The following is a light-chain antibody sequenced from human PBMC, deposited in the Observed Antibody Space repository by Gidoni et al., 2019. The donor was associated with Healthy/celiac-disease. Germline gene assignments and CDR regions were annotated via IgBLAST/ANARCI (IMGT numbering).Light chain of an antibody. CDR3: MQATQFDS. CDR1: QSLGNSDENTY. Sequence: DLVMTQPPLSSPVTLGQPASISCRSSQSLGNSDENTYVTWLHQRPGQPPRPLIYKTSNRFSGVPDRFSGSGAATDFTLKISRVEAEDVGVYYCMQATQFDSFXQXTKLEIK. CDR2: KTS. J-gene: IGKJ2*03. V-gene: IGKV2-24*01.